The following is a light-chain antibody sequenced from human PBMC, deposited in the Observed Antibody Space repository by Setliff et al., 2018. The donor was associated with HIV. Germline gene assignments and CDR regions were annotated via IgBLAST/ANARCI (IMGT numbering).Light chain of an antibody. V-gene: IGLV2-14*03. CDR2: EVS. J-gene: IGLJ3*02. CDR3: YSYTDSSTWM. Sequence: QSVLTQPASVSGSPGQSITISCTGTSSDIGGYNYVSWYQQHPGKAPKLMIYEVSNRPSGVSDRFSGSKSGNTASLTISGRQAEDEADYYCYSYTDSSTWMFGGGTKVTVL. CDR1: SSDIGGYNY.